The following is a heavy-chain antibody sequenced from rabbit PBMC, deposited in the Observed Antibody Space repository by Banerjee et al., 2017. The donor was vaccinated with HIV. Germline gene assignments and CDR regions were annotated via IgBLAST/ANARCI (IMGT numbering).Heavy chain of an antibody. CDR1: GFDFSSYY. V-gene: IGHV1S7*01. Sequence: QLKESGGGLVQPGGSLKLSCKASGFDFSSYYMSWVRQAPGKGLEWIGYIDPVFGSTYYASWVNGRFTISSHNAQNTLYLQLNSLTAADTATCFCARSYYSYGYAGYAYATGLSYYGMDLWGQGTLVTVS. CDR3: ARSYYSYGYAGYAYATGLSYYGMDL. J-gene: IGHJ6*01. CDR2: IDPVFGST. D-gene: IGHD6-1*01.